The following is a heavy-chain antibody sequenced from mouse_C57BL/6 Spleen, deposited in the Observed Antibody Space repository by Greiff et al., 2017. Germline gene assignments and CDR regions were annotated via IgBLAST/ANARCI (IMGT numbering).Heavy chain of an antibody. CDR2: IRSKSNNYAT. CDR1: GFSFNTYA. J-gene: IGHJ4*01. V-gene: IGHV10-1*01. D-gene: IGHD1-1*01. Sequence: EVKLVESGGGLVQPKGSLKLSCAASGFSFNTYAMNWVRQAPGKGLEWVARIRSKSNNYATYYADSVKDRFTISRDDSESMLYLQMNNLKTEDTAMYYCVSRTTTVDPPIAMDYWGQGTSVTVSS. CDR3: VSRTTTVDPPIAMDY.